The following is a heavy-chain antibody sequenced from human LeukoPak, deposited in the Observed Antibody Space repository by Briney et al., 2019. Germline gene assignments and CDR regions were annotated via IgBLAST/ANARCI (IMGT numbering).Heavy chain of an antibody. D-gene: IGHD3-9*01. Sequence: GASVKVSCTASGYTFTSYGISWVRQAPGQGLEWMGWISAYNGNTNYAQKLQGRVTMTTDTSTSTAYMELRSLRSDDTAVYYCAREDRRYDILTGSSPFDYWGQGTLVTVSS. J-gene: IGHJ4*02. CDR1: GYTFTSYG. V-gene: IGHV1-18*01. CDR2: ISAYNGNT. CDR3: AREDRRYDILTGSSPFDY.